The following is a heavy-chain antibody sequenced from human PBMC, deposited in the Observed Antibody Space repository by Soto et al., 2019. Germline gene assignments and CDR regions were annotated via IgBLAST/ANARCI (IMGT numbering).Heavy chain of an antibody. CDR2: IWYDGSNK. D-gene: IGHD3-10*01. CDR1: GFTFSSYG. V-gene: IGHV3-33*01. CDR3: AREGARQAPGAYYYMDV. Sequence: QVQLVESGGGVVQPGRSLRLSCAASGFTFSSYGMHWVRQAPGKGLEWVAVIWYDGSNKYYADSVKGRFTISRDNSKNTLYLQMNSLRAEDTAVYYCAREGARQAPGAYYYMDVWGKGTTVTVSS. J-gene: IGHJ6*03.